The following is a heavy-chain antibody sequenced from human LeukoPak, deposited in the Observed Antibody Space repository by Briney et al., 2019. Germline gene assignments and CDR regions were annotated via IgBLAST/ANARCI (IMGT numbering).Heavy chain of an antibody. V-gene: IGHV4-4*07. Sequence: SETLSLTCTVSGGSISGDYWGWIRQPAGKGLEWIGRIYSSGSTNYNPSLKSRVTMSVDTSKNQFSLKLSSVTAADTAVYYCAREYSGSYGAFDIWDQGTMVTVSS. CDR1: GGSISGDY. CDR2: IYSSGST. D-gene: IGHD1-26*01. CDR3: AREYSGSYGAFDI. J-gene: IGHJ3*02.